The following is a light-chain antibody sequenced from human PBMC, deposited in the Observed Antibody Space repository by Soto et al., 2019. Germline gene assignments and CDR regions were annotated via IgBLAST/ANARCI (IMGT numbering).Light chain of an antibody. CDR1: QSVRSN. V-gene: IGKV3-15*01. J-gene: IGKJ5*01. CDR3: QQYNSWPPIT. CDR2: GAS. Sequence: EIVMTQSPATLSASPGERATLSCRASQSVRSNLAWYQQKPGQAPRLLIYGASTRATGIPARFSGSGSGTEFTLSIGSLQSEDFAVYYCQQYNSWPPITFGQGTRLEI.